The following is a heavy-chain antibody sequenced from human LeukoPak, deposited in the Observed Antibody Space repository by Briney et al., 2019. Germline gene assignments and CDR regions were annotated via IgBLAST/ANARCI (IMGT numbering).Heavy chain of an antibody. V-gene: IGHV1-69*05. Sequence: SVKVSCKASGYTFTSYGISWVRQAPGQGLEWMGGIIPIFGTANYAQKFQGRVTITTDESTSTAYMELSSLRSEDTAVYYCASRYCTNGVCSYDAFDIWGQGTMVTVSS. D-gene: IGHD2-8*01. J-gene: IGHJ3*02. CDR1: GYTFTSYG. CDR2: IIPIFGTA. CDR3: ASRYCTNGVCSYDAFDI.